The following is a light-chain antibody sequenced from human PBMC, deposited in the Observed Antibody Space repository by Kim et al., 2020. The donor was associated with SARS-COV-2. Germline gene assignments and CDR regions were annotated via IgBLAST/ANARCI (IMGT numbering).Light chain of an antibody. J-gene: IGKJ4*01. Sequence: GDTVTITCRTSQSIGNYLNWYRQKPGEAPNLLIYAASTLQTGVPLRFSGSGSGTDFTLTISSLQPEDFATYYCQQSYSSPLTFG. CDR2: AAS. CDR3: QQSYSSPLT. CDR1: QSIGNY. V-gene: IGKV1-39*01.